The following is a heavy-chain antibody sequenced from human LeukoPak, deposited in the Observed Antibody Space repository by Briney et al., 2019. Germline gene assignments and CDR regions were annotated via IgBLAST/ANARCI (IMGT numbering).Heavy chain of an antibody. CDR1: GFTVGTNY. D-gene: IGHD2-2*02. J-gene: IGHJ1*01. CDR2: IYSGSST. V-gene: IGHV3-53*01. CDR3: AKASQLLYSAEVGFLQH. Sequence: PGGSLRLSCAASGFTVGTNYMSWVRQAPGKGLEWVSLIYSGSSTYYADSVKGRFTISRDNSKNTLFLQMNSLRAEDTAVFYCAKASQLLYSAEVGFLQHWGQGTLVTVSS.